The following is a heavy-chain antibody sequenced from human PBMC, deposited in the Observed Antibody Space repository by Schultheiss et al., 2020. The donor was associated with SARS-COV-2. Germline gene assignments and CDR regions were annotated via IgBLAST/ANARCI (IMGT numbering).Heavy chain of an antibody. V-gene: IGHV3-48*03. CDR3: AKSRPGMDV. CDR1: GFTFSSYE. Sequence: GGSLRLSCAASGFTFSSYEMNWVRQAPGKGLEWVSYISSSSTIYYADSVKGRFTISRDNAKNSLYLQMNSLRAEDTAVYYCAKSRPGMDVWGQGTTVTVSS. CDR2: ISSSSTI. J-gene: IGHJ6*02.